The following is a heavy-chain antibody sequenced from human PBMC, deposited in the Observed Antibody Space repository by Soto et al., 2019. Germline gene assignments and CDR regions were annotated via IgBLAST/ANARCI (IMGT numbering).Heavy chain of an antibody. CDR2: INHSGST. D-gene: IGHD2-15*01. Sequence: SETLSLTCAVYGGSFSGYYWSWIRQPPGKGLEWIGEINHSGSTNYNPSLKSRVTISVDTSKNQFSLKLSSVTAADTAVYYCARRGPKRYYYYYMDVWGKGTTVTVSS. CDR1: GGSFSGYY. J-gene: IGHJ6*03. V-gene: IGHV4-34*01. CDR3: ARRGPKRYYYYYMDV.